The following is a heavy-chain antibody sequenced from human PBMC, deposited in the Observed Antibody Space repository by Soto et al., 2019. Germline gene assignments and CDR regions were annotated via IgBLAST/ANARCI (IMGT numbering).Heavy chain of an antibody. J-gene: IGHJ5*02. D-gene: IGHD4-4*01. Sequence: PSETLSLTCTVSGGSISSYYWSWIRQPPGKGLEWIGYIYYSGSTNYNPSLKSRVTISVDTSKNQFSLKLSSVTAADTAVYHCARLTSDWFDPWGQGTLVTVSS. V-gene: IGHV4-59*08. CDR1: GGSISSYY. CDR2: IYYSGST. CDR3: ARLTSDWFDP.